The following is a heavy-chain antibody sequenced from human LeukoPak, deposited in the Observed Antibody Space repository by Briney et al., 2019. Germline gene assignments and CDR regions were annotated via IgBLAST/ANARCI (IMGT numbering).Heavy chain of an antibody. V-gene: IGHV1-8*01. J-gene: IGHJ6*02. CDR1: GYTFTSYD. D-gene: IGHD6-13*01. Sequence: ASVKVSCKASGYTFTSYDINWVRQATGQGLEWMGWMNPNSGNTGYAQKFQGRVTMTRNTSISTAYMELSSLRSEDTAVYYCASREYSSSWNYYYGMDVWGQGTTVTVSS. CDR3: ASREYSSSWNYYYGMDV. CDR2: MNPNSGNT.